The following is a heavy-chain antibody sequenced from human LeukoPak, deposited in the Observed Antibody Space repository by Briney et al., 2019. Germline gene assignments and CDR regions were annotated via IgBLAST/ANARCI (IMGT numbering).Heavy chain of an antibody. CDR1: GYTFTGYY. CDR3: ARGDSSGYYGHAFDI. D-gene: IGHD3-22*01. J-gene: IGHJ3*02. Sequence: PCKASGYTFTGYYMHWVRQAPGKGLEWVAVISYDGSNKYYADSVKGRFTISRDNSKNTLYLQMNSLRAEDTAVYYCARGDSSGYYGHAFDIWGQGTMVTVSS. V-gene: IGHV3-30-3*01. CDR2: ISYDGSNK.